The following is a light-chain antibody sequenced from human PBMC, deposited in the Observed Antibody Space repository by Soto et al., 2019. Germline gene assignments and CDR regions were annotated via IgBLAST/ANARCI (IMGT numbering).Light chain of an antibody. CDR2: EVI. CDR3: CSYAGSSTFYV. CDR1: SSDVGNYNY. J-gene: IGLJ1*01. Sequence: QSALTQPPSASGSPGQSVTISCTGTSSDVGNYNYVSWYQQHPGKAPKLMIYEVIKRPSGVPDRFSGSKSGNTASLTVSGLQAEDEAEYYCCSYAGSSTFYVFGTGTKLTVL. V-gene: IGLV2-8*01.